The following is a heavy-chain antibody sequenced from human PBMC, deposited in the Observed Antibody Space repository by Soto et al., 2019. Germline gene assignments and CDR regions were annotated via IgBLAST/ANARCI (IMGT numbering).Heavy chain of an antibody. Sequence: QVQLVESGGGVVQPGRSLSLSCAASGFTFSSYAMHWVRQAPGKGLEWVAVISYDGSNKYYADSVKGRFTISRDNSKNTLYLQMNSLRAEDTAVYYCARDQALLRWQLLNLDYWGQGTLVTVSS. J-gene: IGHJ4*02. CDR1: GFTFSSYA. V-gene: IGHV3-30-3*01. CDR2: ISYDGSNK. D-gene: IGHD4-17*01. CDR3: ARDQALLRWQLLNLDY.